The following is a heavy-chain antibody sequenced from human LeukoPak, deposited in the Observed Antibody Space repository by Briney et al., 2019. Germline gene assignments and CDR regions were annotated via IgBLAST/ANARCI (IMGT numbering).Heavy chain of an antibody. Sequence: ASVKVSCKASGYTFTDYYIHWVRQAPGQDFEWMGWINPKSGGTEYAQKSQGRVTMTRDPSLSTAYMELSRLRSDDTAVFYCARASTVAGNHRPFDYWGQGTLVTVSS. CDR2: INPKSGGT. J-gene: IGHJ4*02. CDR1: GYTFTDYY. D-gene: IGHD6-19*01. V-gene: IGHV1-2*02. CDR3: ARASTVAGNHRPFDY.